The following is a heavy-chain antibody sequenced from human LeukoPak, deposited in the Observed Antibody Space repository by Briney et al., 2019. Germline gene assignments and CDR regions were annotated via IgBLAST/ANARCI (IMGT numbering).Heavy chain of an antibody. Sequence: GGSLRLSCAASGFTFSSYGMHWVRQAPCKGLEWVAVISYDGSNKYYADSVKGRFTISRDNSKNTLYLQMNSLRAEDTAVYYCAKGEIVVVIRSFDYWGQGTLVTVSS. CDR3: AKGEIVVVIRSFDY. CDR1: GFTFSSYG. J-gene: IGHJ4*02. CDR2: ISYDGSNK. V-gene: IGHV3-30*18. D-gene: IGHD3-22*01.